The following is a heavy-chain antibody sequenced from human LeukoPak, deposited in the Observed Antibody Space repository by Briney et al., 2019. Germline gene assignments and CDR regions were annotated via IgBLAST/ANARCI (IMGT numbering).Heavy chain of an antibody. V-gene: IGHV1-2*02. J-gene: IGHJ4*02. D-gene: IGHD3-22*01. Sequence: GASVKVSCKASGYTFTGYYMHWVRQAPGQGLEWMGWINPNSGGTNYAEKFQGRVTMSRDTSINTAYMELSRLRSDDTAVHYCARDGYYYDSSGYSYGFDYWGQGTLVTVSS. CDR1: GYTFTGYY. CDR3: ARDGYYYDSSGYSYGFDY. CDR2: INPNSGGT.